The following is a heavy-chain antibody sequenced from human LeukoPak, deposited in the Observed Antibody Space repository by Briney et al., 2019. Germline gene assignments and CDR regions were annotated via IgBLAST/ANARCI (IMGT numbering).Heavy chain of an antibody. D-gene: IGHD2-15*01. CDR3: AKVLDWVGSCYSASCYYYGMDV. J-gene: IGHJ6*02. CDR1: GFTFSSYA. CDR2: ISGGGANT. Sequence: GGSLRLSCAASGFTFSSYAMSWVRQAPGKGLEWVSGISGGGANTYYADSVKGRFTISRDNSKNTLYLQMNSLRAEDTAVYYCAKVLDWVGSCYSASCYYYGMDVWGQGTTVTVSS. V-gene: IGHV3-23*01.